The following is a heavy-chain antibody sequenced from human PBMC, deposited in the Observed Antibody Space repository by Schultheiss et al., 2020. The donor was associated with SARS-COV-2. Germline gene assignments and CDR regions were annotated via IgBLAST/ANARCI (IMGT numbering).Heavy chain of an antibody. Sequence: GGSLRLSCAASGFTFSSYAMHWVRQAPGKGLEWVAVISYDGSNKYYADSVKGRFTISRDNSKNSLYLQMNSLRDEDTAVYYCARDRNIVGGDAFDIWGQGTMVTVSS. CDR1: GFTFSSYA. D-gene: IGHD1-26*01. CDR3: ARDRNIVGGDAFDI. CDR2: ISYDGSNK. V-gene: IGHV3-30-3*01. J-gene: IGHJ3*02.